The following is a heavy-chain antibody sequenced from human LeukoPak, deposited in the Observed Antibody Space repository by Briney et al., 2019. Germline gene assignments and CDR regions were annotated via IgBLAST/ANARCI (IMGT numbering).Heavy chain of an antibody. V-gene: IGHV3-66*01. CDR3: AKAWGITMVRGVISSPNWFDP. D-gene: IGHD3-10*01. J-gene: IGHJ5*02. CDR2: IYSGGST. Sequence: PGGSLRLSCAASGFTFSSYWMHWVRQAPGKGLEWVSVIYSGGSTYYADSVKGRFTISRDNSKNTLYLQMNSLRAEDTAVYYCAKAWGITMVRGVISSPNWFDPWGQGTLVTVSS. CDR1: GFTFSSYW.